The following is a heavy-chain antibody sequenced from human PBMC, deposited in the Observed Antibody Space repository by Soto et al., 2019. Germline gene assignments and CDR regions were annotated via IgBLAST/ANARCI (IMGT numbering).Heavy chain of an antibody. CDR1: GFSFSSYW. D-gene: IGHD3-16*01. CDR2: IKQDESEK. CDR3: VRDVGFDYVN. Sequence: EVQLVESGGRLVQPGGSLRISCKGSGFSFSSYWMSWVRQAPGKGLEWVASIKQDESEKYYVDSVKGRFTISRDNVDDSLFLHMNSLSAEDTAVYFCVRDVGFDYVNWGQGTLVTVSS. J-gene: IGHJ4*02. V-gene: IGHV3-7*01.